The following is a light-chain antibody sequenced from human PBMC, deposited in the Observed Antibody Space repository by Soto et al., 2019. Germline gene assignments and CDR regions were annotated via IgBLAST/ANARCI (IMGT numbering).Light chain of an antibody. CDR2: GAS. Sequence: EMVMTQSPATLSVSPGERATLSCRASQSVSSNLAWYQQQPGQAPRLLLYGASTRATGVPARFSGSGSGTEFTLTISSLQSEDFAVYHCQHYNSWPRTFGQGTKVESK. V-gene: IGKV3-15*01. J-gene: IGKJ1*01. CDR3: QHYNSWPRT. CDR1: QSVSSN.